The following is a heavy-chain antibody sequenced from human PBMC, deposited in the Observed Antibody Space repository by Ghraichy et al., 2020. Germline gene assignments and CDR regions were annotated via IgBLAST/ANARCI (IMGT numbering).Heavy chain of an antibody. CDR2: IRNKGNGYTT. CDR1: GFTFSDHY. J-gene: IGHJ2*01. CDR3: ARVSGASLHWYFAL. V-gene: IGHV3-72*01. Sequence: GGSLRLSCAASGFTFSDHYMDWVRQAPGKGLEWVGRIRNKGNGYTTEYAASVRGRFSISRDDSQNSLYLQMNSLKTEDTAVYYCARVSGASLHWYFALWGRGTLVTVSS. D-gene: IGHD3-10*01.